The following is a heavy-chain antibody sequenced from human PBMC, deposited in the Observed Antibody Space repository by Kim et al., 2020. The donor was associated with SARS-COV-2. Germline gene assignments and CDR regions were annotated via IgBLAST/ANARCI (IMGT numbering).Heavy chain of an antibody. Sequence: ADSGKGRFTSSRDNAKNTLYLQMNSLRAEDTAVYYCARRAYSSGWWYFDYWGQGTLVTVSS. CDR3: ARRAYSSGWWYFDY. J-gene: IGHJ4*02. D-gene: IGHD6-19*01. V-gene: IGHV3-74*01.